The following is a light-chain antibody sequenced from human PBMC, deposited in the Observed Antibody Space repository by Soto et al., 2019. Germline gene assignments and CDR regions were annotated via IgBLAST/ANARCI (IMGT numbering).Light chain of an antibody. Sequence: DIVMTQSPESLAVSLGERATINCKSSQSVFYSSNNKNYLTWYQQKPGQPPKLLIYWASTRESGVPDRFSGSGSETDFTLTISSVQAEDVAVYYCQQYYSLPLTFGGGTKVEIK. CDR3: QQYYSLPLT. CDR1: QSVFYSSNNKNY. CDR2: WAS. J-gene: IGKJ4*01. V-gene: IGKV4-1*01.